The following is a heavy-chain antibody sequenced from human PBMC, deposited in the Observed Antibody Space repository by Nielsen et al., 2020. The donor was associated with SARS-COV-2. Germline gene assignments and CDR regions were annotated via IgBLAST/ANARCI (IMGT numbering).Heavy chain of an antibody. D-gene: IGHD6-13*01. CDR3: ARGATLTIAAAGTDYYYGMDV. J-gene: IGHJ6*02. CDR1: GFTFSSYG. CDR2: ISYDGSNK. Sequence: GESLKISCAASGFTFSSYGMHWVRQAPGKGLEWVAVISYDGSNKYYADSVKGRFTISRDNSKNTLYLQMNSLRAEDTAVYYCARGATLTIAAAGTDYYYGMDVWGQGTTVTVSS. V-gene: IGHV3-30*03.